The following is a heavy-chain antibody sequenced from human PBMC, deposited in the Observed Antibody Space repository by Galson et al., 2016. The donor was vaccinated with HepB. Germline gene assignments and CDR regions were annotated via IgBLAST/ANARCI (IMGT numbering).Heavy chain of an antibody. V-gene: IGHV4-31*03. CDR3: ARGSEWELRSVGY. CDR2: IYYSGTT. Sequence: TLSLTCTVSGGSINNGGYYWTWIRQHPGKGLEWIGYIYYSGTTYYNPSLKSRVTMSLDTSKKQFSLKLTSVTAADTAVYYCARGSEWELRSVGYWGQGSLDTVSS. D-gene: IGHD1-26*01. J-gene: IGHJ4*02. CDR1: GGSINNGGYY.